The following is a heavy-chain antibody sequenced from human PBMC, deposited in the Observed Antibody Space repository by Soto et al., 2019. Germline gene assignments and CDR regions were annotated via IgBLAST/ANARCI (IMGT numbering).Heavy chain of an antibody. Sequence: GGSLRLSCAASGFTFSSYGMHWVRQAPGKGLEWVAVISYDGSNKYYADSVKGRFTISRDNSKNTLYLQMNSLRAEDTAVYYCAXVRTYYDSSGPFDYWGQGTLVTVSS. CDR2: ISYDGSNK. J-gene: IGHJ4*02. D-gene: IGHD3-22*01. CDR1: GFTFSSYG. CDR3: AXVRTYYDSSGPFDY. V-gene: IGHV3-30*03.